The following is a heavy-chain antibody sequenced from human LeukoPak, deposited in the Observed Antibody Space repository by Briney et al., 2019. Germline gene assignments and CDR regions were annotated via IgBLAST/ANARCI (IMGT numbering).Heavy chain of an antibody. J-gene: IGHJ5*02. D-gene: IGHD2-2*01. CDR2: MTPKTGNS. Sequence: GASVKVSCKASGCMFINYDINWVRQAAGQGLEWMAWMTPKTGNSGYAQKFQGRVTLTRDTSTDTAYMELSNLGSEDTAVYYCARKTCTATSCLHPWGQGTLVTVSS. V-gene: IGHV1-8*01. CDR1: GCMFINYD. CDR3: ARKTCTATSCLHP.